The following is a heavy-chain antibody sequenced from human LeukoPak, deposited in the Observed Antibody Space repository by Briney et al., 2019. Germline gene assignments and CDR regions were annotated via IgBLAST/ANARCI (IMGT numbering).Heavy chain of an antibody. CDR1: GYSISSGYY. V-gene: IGHV4-38-2*01. D-gene: IGHD6-19*01. CDR3: ARHRGKQWLVLDY. CDR2: IYHSGST. Sequence: SXXLSLTXAVSGYSISSGYYWGWIRPPPGKGLEWIGSIYHSGSTYYNPSLKSRVTISVDTSKNQFSLKLSSVTAADTAVYYCARHRGKQWLVLDYWGQGTLVTVSS. J-gene: IGHJ4*02.